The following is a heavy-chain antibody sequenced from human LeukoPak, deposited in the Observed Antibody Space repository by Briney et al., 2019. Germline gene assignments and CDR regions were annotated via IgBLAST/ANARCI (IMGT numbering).Heavy chain of an antibody. D-gene: IGHD3-16*02. CDR1: GYTFTSYG. CDR2: ISAYNGNT. V-gene: IGHV1-18*01. J-gene: IGHJ4*02. Sequence: EASVKVSCKASGYTFTSYGISWVRQAPGQGLEWMGWISAYNGNTNYAQKLQGRVTMTTDTSTSTAYMELRSLRSDDTAVYYCARVNYDYVWGSYRHDYWGQGTLVTVSS. CDR3: ARVNYDYVWGSYRHDY.